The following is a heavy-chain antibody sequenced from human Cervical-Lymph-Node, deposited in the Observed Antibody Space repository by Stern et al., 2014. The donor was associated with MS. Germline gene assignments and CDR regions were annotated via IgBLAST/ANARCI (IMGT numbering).Heavy chain of an antibody. D-gene: IGHD6-19*01. J-gene: IGHJ4*02. Sequence: VQLVESGAEVKKPGSSVKVSCKASGGTFSSYAVSWVRQAPGQGLAWMGRIIPILGIANYAQRFQGRVTITADKSTSTAYMELSSLRSEDTAVYYCARGGGDSSGWYRYYFDYWGQGTLVTVSS. CDR1: GGTFSSYA. V-gene: IGHV1-69*09. CDR3: ARGGGDSSGWYRYYFDY. CDR2: IIPILGIA.